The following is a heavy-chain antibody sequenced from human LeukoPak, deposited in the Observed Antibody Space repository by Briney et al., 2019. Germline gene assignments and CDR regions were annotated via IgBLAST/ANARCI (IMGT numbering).Heavy chain of an antibody. D-gene: IGHD3-3*02. Sequence: GGSLSLSCVASGFNLDESDFTWVRQVPGKGLEWVSGINWNGGTTAYADSVRGRFTISRDNARASVYLQMDNLRADDTAFYFCARSIGTPVPDFSDDWGQGTLVTVSS. CDR2: INWNGGTT. V-gene: IGHV3-20*04. CDR3: ARSIGTPVPDFSDD. J-gene: IGHJ4*02. CDR1: GFNLDESD.